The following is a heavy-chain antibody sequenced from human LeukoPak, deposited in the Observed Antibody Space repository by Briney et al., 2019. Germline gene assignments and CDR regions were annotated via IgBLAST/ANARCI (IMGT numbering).Heavy chain of an antibody. Sequence: SETLSLTCTVSGGSISSNSYYWGWIRQPPGKGLEWIGSIYYSGSTYYNPSLKSRVTMSVDTSKNQFSLKLNSVTAADTAVYYCARGRYSSGWHDFDYWGQGTLVTVSS. CDR3: ARGRYSSGWHDFDY. CDR2: IYYSGST. CDR1: GGSISSNSYY. V-gene: IGHV4-39*01. J-gene: IGHJ4*02. D-gene: IGHD6-19*01.